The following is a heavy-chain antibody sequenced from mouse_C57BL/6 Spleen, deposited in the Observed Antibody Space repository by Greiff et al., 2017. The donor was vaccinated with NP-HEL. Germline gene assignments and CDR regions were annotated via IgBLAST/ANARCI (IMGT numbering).Heavy chain of an antibody. CDR1: GFTFTSYW. CDR2: IDPSDSDT. V-gene: IGHV1-69*01. CDR3: ARGEYYGPGDY. J-gene: IGHJ2*01. D-gene: IGHD1-2*01. Sequence: QVQLQQPGAELVMPGASVKLSCTASGFTFTSYWMHWVKQRPGQGLEWIGEIDPSDSDTKYNPKFKGKSTLTVDKSSSTAYMQLSSLTSEDSAVYYCARGEYYGPGDYWGKGTTLTVSS.